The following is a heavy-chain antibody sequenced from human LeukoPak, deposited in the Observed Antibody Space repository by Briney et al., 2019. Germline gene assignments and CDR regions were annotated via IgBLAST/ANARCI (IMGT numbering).Heavy chain of an antibody. CDR1: DYTFTSYG. CDR3: ARGPYCSGGTCYSQYYDY. V-gene: IGHV1-18*01. CDR2: VSTYNGNT. D-gene: IGHD2-15*01. Sequence: ASVKVSCKASDYTFTSYGISWVRQAPGQGLEGMGWVSTYNGNTNYAQKLQGRVTMTTDTSTSTAYMELRSLRSDDTAVYYCARGPYCSGGTCYSQYYDYWGQGTLVIVSS. J-gene: IGHJ4*02.